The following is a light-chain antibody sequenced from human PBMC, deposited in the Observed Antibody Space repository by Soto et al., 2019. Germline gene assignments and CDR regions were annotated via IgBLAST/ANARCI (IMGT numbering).Light chain of an antibody. Sequence: DIQLTQSPSSLSASVGDRVTITCQASQDISDFLNWYQQKPGKAPTLVIYEASNLEKGVPSRFSGNGFGTDFAFTITSLQPEDFATYYCQQYDDLPTFGQGTKLEIK. V-gene: IGKV1-33*01. CDR1: QDISDF. CDR3: QQYDDLPT. J-gene: IGKJ1*01. CDR2: EAS.